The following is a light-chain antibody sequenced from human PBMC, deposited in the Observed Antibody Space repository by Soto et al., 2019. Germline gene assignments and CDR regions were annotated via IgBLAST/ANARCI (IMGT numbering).Light chain of an antibody. CDR3: QQYHTDWT. V-gene: IGKV1-5*01. CDR2: AAS. CDR1: QTIDNW. Sequence: QMSPVYSTRVALVGGRVTITCRASQTIDNWLAWYQQKPGKAPKLLIFAASTLVRGVPSKFSGRGSGTEFTLTISSLQADDFATYYCQQYHTDWTFGQGTKVDIK. J-gene: IGKJ1*01.